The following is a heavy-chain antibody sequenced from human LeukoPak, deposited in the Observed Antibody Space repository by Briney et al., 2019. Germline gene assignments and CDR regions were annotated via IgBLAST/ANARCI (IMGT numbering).Heavy chain of an antibody. CDR2: ILYDGSNK. V-gene: IGHV3-30*02. Sequence: GGSLRLSCAASGFTFSIYGMHWVRQAPGKGLEWVAFILYDGSNKNYADSVKSRFTISRDNSKNTLYLQMNSLRAEDTAVYYCAKDKPITVLPTAVDAFDIWGQGTVVTVSS. CDR3: AKDKPITVLPTAVDAFDI. J-gene: IGHJ3*02. D-gene: IGHD2-2*01. CDR1: GFTFSIYG.